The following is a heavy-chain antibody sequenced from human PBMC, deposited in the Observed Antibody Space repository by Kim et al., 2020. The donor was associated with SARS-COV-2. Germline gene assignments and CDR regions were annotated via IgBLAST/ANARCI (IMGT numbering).Heavy chain of an antibody. D-gene: IGHD2-2*01. J-gene: IGHJ4*02. V-gene: IGHV4-39*01. CDR2: IDYSGST. CDR3: ARQGSGYCSSTNCYPLGQFDY. Sequence: SETLSLTCTVSGGSISSSSYYWGWIRQPPGKGLEWIGSIDYSGSTYYNPSLKSRVTISVDTSKNQFSLKLSSVTAADTAVYYCARQGSGYCSSTNCYPLGQFDYWGQGALFTASS. CDR1: GGSISSSSYY.